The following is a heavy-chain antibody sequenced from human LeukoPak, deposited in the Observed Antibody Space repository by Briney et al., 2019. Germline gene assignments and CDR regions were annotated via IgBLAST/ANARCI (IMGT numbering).Heavy chain of an antibody. Sequence: SVKVSCKASRSTFRKYTFNWVRQAPGQGLEWMGAIVPMLGTTNYAQKLQARVSLTADESTSTVYMALSSLTSDDTAVYYCARDLTSDSLTNWVDPWGQGTLVTVSS. V-gene: IGHV1-69*13. CDR3: ARDLTSDSLTNWVDP. D-gene: IGHD3-9*01. J-gene: IGHJ5*02. CDR1: RSTFRKYT. CDR2: IVPMLGTT.